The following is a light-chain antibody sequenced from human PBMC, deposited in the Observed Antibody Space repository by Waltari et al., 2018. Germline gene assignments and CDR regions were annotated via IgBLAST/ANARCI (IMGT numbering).Light chain of an antibody. CDR3: QHYVNLPVT. CDR2: AAS. J-gene: IGKJ1*01. V-gene: IGKV3-20*01. CDR1: QSVSRA. Sequence: EIVLTQSPGTLSLSPGERATLSCRASQSVSRALAWYQQKPGQAPRLLIYAASTRATGVPDMFSGSGSGTDFSLTISRLDPEDVAVYYCQHYVNLPVTFGQGTKVEI.